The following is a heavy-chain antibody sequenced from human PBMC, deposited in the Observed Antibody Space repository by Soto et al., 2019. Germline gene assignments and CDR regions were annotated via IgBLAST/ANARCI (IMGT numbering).Heavy chain of an antibody. Sequence: SETLSLTCTVSGGSISSSSYYWGWIRQPPGKGLEWIGSIYYSGSTYYNPSLKSRVTISVDTSKNQFSLKLSSVTAADTAVYYCARHRLKPIFGVVIPLYNWFDPWGQGTLVTVSS. V-gene: IGHV4-39*01. J-gene: IGHJ5*02. CDR3: ARHRLKPIFGVVIPLYNWFDP. D-gene: IGHD3-3*01. CDR2: IYYSGST. CDR1: GGSISSSSYY.